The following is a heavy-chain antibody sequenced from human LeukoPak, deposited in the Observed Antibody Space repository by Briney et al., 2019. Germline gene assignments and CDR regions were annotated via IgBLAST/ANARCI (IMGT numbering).Heavy chain of an antibody. D-gene: IGHD3-10*01. J-gene: IGHJ4*02. CDR2: IDNRGST. CDR1: AGSFNFYF. V-gene: IGHV4-34*01. Sequence: PSETLSLTCTVSAGSFNFYFWHWIRQPPGKGLDWIGEIDNRGSTHYNPSLRSRVTISVDTSRNQFSLELTSVTAADTAVYFCARDSHSGFQWGQGTLVTVSS. CDR3: ARDSHSGFQ.